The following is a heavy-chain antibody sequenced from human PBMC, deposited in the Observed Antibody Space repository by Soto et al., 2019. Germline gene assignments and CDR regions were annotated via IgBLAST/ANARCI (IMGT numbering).Heavy chain of an antibody. J-gene: IGHJ5*02. CDR1: GGSISSSSYH. D-gene: IGHD1-26*01. V-gene: IGHV4-39*01. CDR2: IYYSGTT. Sequence: PSETLSLTCTVSGGSISSSSYHWVWIRQPPGKGLEWIGSIYYSGTTYYNPSLKSRVTISVDTSKNQFSLKLRSVTAADTAVYYCARQSPDYLGSVGWFDPWGQGTLVTVSS. CDR3: ARQSPDYLGSVGWFDP.